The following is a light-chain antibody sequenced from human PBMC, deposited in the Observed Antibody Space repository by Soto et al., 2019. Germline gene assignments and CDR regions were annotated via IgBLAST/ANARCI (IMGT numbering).Light chain of an antibody. Sequence: EIVLTQSPATLSLSPGERATLSCRTSQSVSSYFAWYQQKPGRAPRLLIYDASNRATGIPSRFIGSGSGTDFTLTFSCLEPEDFAVYYCQQRSNWPITFGQGTRLEIK. CDR3: QQRSNWPIT. J-gene: IGKJ5*01. V-gene: IGKV3-11*01. CDR2: DAS. CDR1: QSVSSY.